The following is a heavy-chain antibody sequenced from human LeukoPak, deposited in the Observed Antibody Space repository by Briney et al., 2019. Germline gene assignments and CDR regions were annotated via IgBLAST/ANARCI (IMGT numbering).Heavy chain of an antibody. V-gene: IGHV1-2*02. CDR2: INPNSGDT. CDR1: GYTFTDYY. D-gene: IGHD6-19*01. Sequence: GASVKVSCKASGYTFTDYYIHWVRQAPGQGLEWMGWINPNSGDTSYAQKFQGRVTMTRDTSSSTAYMELSSLASDDTAVYYCAKIVAVAGTRCLDPWGQGTLVTVSS. CDR3: AKIVAVAGTRCLDP. J-gene: IGHJ5*02.